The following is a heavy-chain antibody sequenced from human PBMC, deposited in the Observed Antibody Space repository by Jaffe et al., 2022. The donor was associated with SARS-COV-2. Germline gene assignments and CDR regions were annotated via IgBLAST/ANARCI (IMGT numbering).Heavy chain of an antibody. CDR2: INPSGIST. CDR1: GFSFTTYY. D-gene: IGHD3-22*01. V-gene: IGHV1-46*01. Sequence: QLQLVQSGAEVKKPGASVKVSCKASGFSFTTYYVHWVRQAPGQGLEWMGTINPSGISTTSAQKLQGRITMTRDTSTSTVYMELSSLRSEDTAVYYCASSPYYYDGSGYHPLDYWGQGTLVSVSS. CDR3: ASSPYYYDGSGYHPLDY. J-gene: IGHJ4*02.